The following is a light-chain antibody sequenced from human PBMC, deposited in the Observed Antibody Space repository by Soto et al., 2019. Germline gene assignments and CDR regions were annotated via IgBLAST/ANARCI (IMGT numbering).Light chain of an antibody. Sequence: QLVLTQSPSASASLGASVKLTCTLSTGDSSYAIAWHQQQPEKGPRFLMKLDSDGNYNKGDGIPDRFSGSTSGAERYLTISSLQSEDEADYYCQAWGTGIQVFGGGTKLTVL. CDR3: QAWGTGIQV. CDR1: TGDSSYA. J-gene: IGLJ3*02. V-gene: IGLV4-69*01. CDR2: LDSDGNY.